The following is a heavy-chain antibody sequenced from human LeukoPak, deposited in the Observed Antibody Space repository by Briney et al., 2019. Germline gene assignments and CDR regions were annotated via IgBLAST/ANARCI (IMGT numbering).Heavy chain of an antibody. Sequence: GGSLRLSCAASGVTLSPYGMHWVRQAPGKGLEGVAVISYEGGTQHYADSVKGRFIISRDNPRNTLYLQMNILKTEDTAVYYCAKEGTPQVSTWYDLWGQGTQVIVSS. D-gene: IGHD3-10*01. CDR1: GVTLSPYG. CDR2: ISYEGGTQ. J-gene: IGHJ5*02. CDR3: AKEGTPQVSTWYDL. V-gene: IGHV3-30*18.